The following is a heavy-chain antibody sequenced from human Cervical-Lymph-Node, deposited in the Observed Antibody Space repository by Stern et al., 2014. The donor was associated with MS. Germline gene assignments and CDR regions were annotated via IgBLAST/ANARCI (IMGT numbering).Heavy chain of an antibody. Sequence: QVQLVESGAEVKKPGSSVKVSCKASGDIFINPAFTWVRQAPGQGLEWMGGIIPMSDAPEYAQKIAGRVTITADASTNTVYMELSSLRSEDTATFYCARSFRRYYDSSGYPDALDMWGQGTMVTVSS. J-gene: IGHJ3*02. CDR3: ARSFRRYYDSSGYPDALDM. CDR1: GDIFINPA. V-gene: IGHV1-69*01. D-gene: IGHD3-22*01. CDR2: IIPMSDAP.